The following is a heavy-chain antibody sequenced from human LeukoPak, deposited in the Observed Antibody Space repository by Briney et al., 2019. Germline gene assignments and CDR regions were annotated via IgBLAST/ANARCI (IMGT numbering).Heavy chain of an antibody. CDR1: GFTFRSHG. J-gene: IGHJ4*02. CDR2: IWYDGSKK. Sequence: GGSLRLSCAASGFTFRSHGMQWVRQAPGKGLEWVAVIWYDGSKKYYADPVKGRFTISRDNAKNSLYLQMNSLRAEDTAVYYCASARVVTSTPDYWGQGTLVTVSS. CDR3: ASARVVTSTPDY. D-gene: IGHD2-21*02. V-gene: IGHV3-33*03.